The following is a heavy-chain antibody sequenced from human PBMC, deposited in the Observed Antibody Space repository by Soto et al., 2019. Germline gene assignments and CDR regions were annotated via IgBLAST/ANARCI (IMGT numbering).Heavy chain of an antibody. CDR2: ISAYNGNT. V-gene: IGHV1-18*01. CDR3: ARDTAGRMGIAALGNDY. Sequence: ASVKVSCKASGYTFTSYAMHWVRQAPGQRLEWMGWISAYNGNTNYAQKLQGRVTMTTDTSTSTAYMELRSLRSDDTAVYYCARDTAGRMGIAALGNDYWGQGTLVTVSS. CDR1: GYTFTSYA. J-gene: IGHJ4*02. D-gene: IGHD6-13*01.